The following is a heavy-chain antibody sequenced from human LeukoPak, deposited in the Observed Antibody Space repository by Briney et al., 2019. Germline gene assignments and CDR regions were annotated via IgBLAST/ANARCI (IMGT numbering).Heavy chain of an antibody. CDR1: GDSVTSSY. D-gene: IGHD2-15*01. V-gene: IGHV4-59*08. CDR3: ARLDCFVEGCYNH. Sequence: PSETLSLTCSVSGDSVTSSYWNWIRQXPGKGLEWIGYVSSDGTTNYTPSLRSRLIMSVDTAKNDISLILTSVTASDTAIYYCARLDCFVEGCYNHWGRGTLVTVSS. CDR2: VSSDGTT. J-gene: IGHJ4*02.